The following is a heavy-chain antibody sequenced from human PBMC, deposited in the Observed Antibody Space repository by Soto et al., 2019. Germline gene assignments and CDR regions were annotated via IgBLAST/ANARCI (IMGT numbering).Heavy chain of an antibody. V-gene: IGHV3-30*18. CDR3: AKDTHVDDSSGYYGFDQ. D-gene: IGHD3-22*01. Sequence: QVQLVESGGGVVQPGRSLSLSCAASGSTFRSYGIHWVRQAPGKGLQWVATISFDGSNTHYVDSVQGRCTISSDNFVNTGFLQMNGVRVEDTAVYYCAKDTHVDDSSGYYGFDQWGQVTLVIVSS. CDR1: GSTFRSYG. CDR2: ISFDGSNT. J-gene: IGHJ4*02.